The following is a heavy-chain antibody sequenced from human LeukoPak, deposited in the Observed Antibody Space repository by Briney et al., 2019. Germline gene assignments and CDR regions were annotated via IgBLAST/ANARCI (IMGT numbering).Heavy chain of an antibody. D-gene: IGHD5-18*01. CDR2: ISGNSASI. CDR1: GFILDDYA. Sequence: PGGSLRLSCAASGFILDDYAMHGGRHAPEKGLEWVSGISGNSASIGYADSVKGRFTISRDNAKNSLYLQMNSLRAGDTALYYCAKDIGLRYSYGLYYFDYWGQGTLVTVSS. J-gene: IGHJ4*02. V-gene: IGHV3-9*01. CDR3: AKDIGLRYSYGLYYFDY.